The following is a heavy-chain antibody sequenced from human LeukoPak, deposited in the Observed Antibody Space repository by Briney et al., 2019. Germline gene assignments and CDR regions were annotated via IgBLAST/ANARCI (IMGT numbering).Heavy chain of an antibody. D-gene: IGHD3-22*01. V-gene: IGHV3-30*02. J-gene: IGHJ4*02. CDR2: IRYDGSNK. CDR3: ARDLEPRYYDSSGYYYPDY. Sequence: GGSLRLSCAASGFTFSSYWMHWVRQAPGKGLEWVAFIRYDGSNKYYADSVKGRFTISRDNSKNTLYLQMNSLRADDTAVYYCARDLEPRYYDSSGYYYPDYWGQGTLVTVSS. CDR1: GFTFSSYW.